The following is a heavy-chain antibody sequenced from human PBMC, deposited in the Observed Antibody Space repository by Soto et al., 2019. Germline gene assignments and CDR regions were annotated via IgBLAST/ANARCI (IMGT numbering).Heavy chain of an antibody. CDR2: ISGSGGST. V-gene: IGHV3-23*01. Sequence: GGSLRLSCAASGFTFSSYAMSWVRQAPWKGLEWVSAISGSGGSTYYADSVKGRFTISRDNSKNTLYLQMNSLRAEDTAVHYCAKAPFGSGSYYKDLRPLDYYYGMDVWGQGTTVTVSS. D-gene: IGHD3-10*01. J-gene: IGHJ6*02. CDR3: AKAPFGSGSYYKDLRPLDYYYGMDV. CDR1: GFTFSSYA.